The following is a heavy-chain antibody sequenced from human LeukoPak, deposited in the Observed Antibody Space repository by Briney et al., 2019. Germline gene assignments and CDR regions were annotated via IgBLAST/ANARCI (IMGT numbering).Heavy chain of an antibody. CDR2: IYYSGST. D-gene: IGHD6-19*01. Sequence: SETLSLTRTVSGGSISSYYWSWIRQPPGKGLEWIGYIYYSGSTNYNPSLKSRVTISVDTSKNQFSLKLSSVTAADTAVYYCARHDVSSGWFKDYYYGMDVWGQGTTVTVSS. V-gene: IGHV4-59*08. J-gene: IGHJ6*02. CDR1: GGSISSYY. CDR3: ARHDVSSGWFKDYYYGMDV.